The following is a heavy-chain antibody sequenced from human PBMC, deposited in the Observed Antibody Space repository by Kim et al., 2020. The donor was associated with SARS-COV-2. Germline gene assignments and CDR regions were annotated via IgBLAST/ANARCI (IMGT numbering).Heavy chain of an antibody. CDR3: ARWGAYGDYPRGDY. CDR2: INSDGSST. V-gene: IGHV3-74*01. Sequence: GGSLRLSCAASGFTFSSYWMHWVRPAPGKGLVWVSRINSDGSSTSYADSVKGRFTISRDNAKNTLYLQMNSLRAEDTAVYYCARWGAYGDYPRGDYWGQGTLVTVSS. D-gene: IGHD4-17*01. J-gene: IGHJ4*02. CDR1: GFTFSSYW.